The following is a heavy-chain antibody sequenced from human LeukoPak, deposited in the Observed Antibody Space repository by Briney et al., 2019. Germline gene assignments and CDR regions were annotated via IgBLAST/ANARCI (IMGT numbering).Heavy chain of an antibody. V-gene: IGHV4-59*08. CDR3: ARHSYGGYYYYGMDV. D-gene: IGHD2-21*01. CDR1: GGSISSYY. CDR2: IYYSGST. J-gene: IGHJ6*02. Sequence: SETLSLTCTVSGGSISSYYWSWIRQPPGKGLEWIGYIYYSGSTNYNPSLKSRVTISVDTSKNQFSLKLSSVTAADTAVYYCARHSYGGYYYYGMDVWGQGTTVTVSS.